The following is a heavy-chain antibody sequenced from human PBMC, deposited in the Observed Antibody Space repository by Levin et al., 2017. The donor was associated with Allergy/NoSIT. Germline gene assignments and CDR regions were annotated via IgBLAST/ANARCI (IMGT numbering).Heavy chain of an antibody. D-gene: IGHD6-19*01. J-gene: IGHJ5*02. Sequence: SETLSLTCAVSGGSISSSNWWSWVRQPPGKGLEWIGEIYHSGSTNYNPSLKSRVTISVDKSKNQFSLKLSSVTAADTAVYYCARDSRIAVAGTRRDRKNWFDPWGQGTLVTVSS. CDR3: ARDSRIAVAGTRRDRKNWFDP. CDR2: IYHSGST. CDR1: GGSISSSNW. V-gene: IGHV4-4*02.